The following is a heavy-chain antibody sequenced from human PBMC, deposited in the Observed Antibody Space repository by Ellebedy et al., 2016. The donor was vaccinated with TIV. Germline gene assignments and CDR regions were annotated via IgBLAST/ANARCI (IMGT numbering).Heavy chain of an antibody. Sequence: GESLKISCAASGFSFSSYAMSWVRQAPGKGLEWVSGSSGSGDSTYHADSVKGRFIISRDNSKNTLYLQMNSLRAEDTAVYYCAKEEAAALTAWGQGTLVTVSS. V-gene: IGHV3-23*01. D-gene: IGHD6-13*01. J-gene: IGHJ4*02. CDR2: SSGSGDST. CDR1: GFSFSSYA. CDR3: AKEEAAALTA.